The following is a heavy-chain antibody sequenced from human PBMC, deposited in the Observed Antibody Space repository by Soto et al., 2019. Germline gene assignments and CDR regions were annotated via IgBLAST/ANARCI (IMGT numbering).Heavy chain of an antibody. CDR2: ISGSGGST. CDR3: AKDARRQLFGELLYNWFDP. CDR1: GFTFSSYA. D-gene: IGHD3-10*01. J-gene: IGHJ5*02. Sequence: GGSLRLSCAASGFTFSSYAMSWVRQAPGKGLEWVSAISGSGGSTYYADSVKGRFTISRDNSKNTLYLQMNSLRAEDTAVYYCAKDARRQLFGELLYNWFDPWGQGTLVTVSS. V-gene: IGHV3-23*01.